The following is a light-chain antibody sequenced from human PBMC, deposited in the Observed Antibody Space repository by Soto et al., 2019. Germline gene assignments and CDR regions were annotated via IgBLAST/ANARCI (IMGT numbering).Light chain of an antibody. CDR2: EVR. CDR1: SSDVGGYND. J-gene: IGLJ2*01. Sequence: QSVLTQPAAVSGSPGQSITISCTGTSSDVGGYNDVSWYQQHPGQAPKLMIYEVRNRPSGISNRFSGSKSGTTASLTISGLQAEYEADYYCSSYTGSSTHVVFGGGTKLTVL. CDR3: SSYTGSSTHVV. V-gene: IGLV2-14*01.